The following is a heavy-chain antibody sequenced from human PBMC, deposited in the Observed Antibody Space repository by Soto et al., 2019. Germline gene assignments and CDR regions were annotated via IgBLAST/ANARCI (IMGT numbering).Heavy chain of an antibody. V-gene: IGHV4-59*08. Sequence: QVQLQESGPGLVKPSETLSLTCTVSGGSISSYYWSWIRQPPGKGLEWIGYIYYSGSTNYHPSLKSRVTISVETSKNQFSLKLSSVTAADTAVYYCARHTRGWWSGGWFDPWGQGTLVTISS. CDR1: GGSISSYY. J-gene: IGHJ5*02. CDR3: ARHTRGWWSGGWFDP. D-gene: IGHD6-19*01. CDR2: IYYSGST.